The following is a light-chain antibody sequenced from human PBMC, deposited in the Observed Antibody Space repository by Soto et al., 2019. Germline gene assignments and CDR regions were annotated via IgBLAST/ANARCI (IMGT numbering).Light chain of an antibody. CDR1: SSNIGAGFD. J-gene: IGLJ2*01. CDR3: QSYDSSLSGVV. Sequence: QSVLTQPPSVYGAPGQRVTISCTGSSSNIGAGFDVHWYQQLPGTAPKLLIYDNNNRPSGVPDRFSGSKSGTSASLAITGLQAEDEADYYCQSYDSSLSGVVFGGGTQLTVL. CDR2: DNN. V-gene: IGLV1-40*01.